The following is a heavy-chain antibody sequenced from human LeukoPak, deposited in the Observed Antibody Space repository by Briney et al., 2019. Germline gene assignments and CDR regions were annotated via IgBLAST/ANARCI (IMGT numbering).Heavy chain of an antibody. Sequence: GGSLRLSCTASGFTFSRYLMTCVPQAPGKGVECGANIKEEGNQKYYVDSVKSRFTISRDNAKKSLYLQMNSLRDQDTAVYYCARDDGGNFNDAFDIWGQETIVSVSS. D-gene: IGHD4-23*01. CDR2: IKEEGNQK. J-gene: IGHJ3*02. V-gene: IGHV3-7*01. CDR1: GFTFSRYL. CDR3: ARDDGGNFNDAFDI.